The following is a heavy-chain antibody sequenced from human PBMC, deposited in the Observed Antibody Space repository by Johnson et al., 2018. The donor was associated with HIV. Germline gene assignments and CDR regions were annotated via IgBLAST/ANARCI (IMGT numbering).Heavy chain of an antibody. V-gene: IGHV3-53*01. Sequence: VQLVESGGGLIQPGGSLRLSCAASGFTVSSNYMSWVRQAPGKGLEWVSVIYSGGSTYHADSVRGRFTISRDNSKNTLYLQMNSLKVEDTAVYYCARDLIVGATRGGAFDIWGQGTMVTVSS. CDR3: ARDLIVGATRGGAFDI. D-gene: IGHD1-26*01. J-gene: IGHJ3*02. CDR1: GFTVSSNY. CDR2: IYSGGST.